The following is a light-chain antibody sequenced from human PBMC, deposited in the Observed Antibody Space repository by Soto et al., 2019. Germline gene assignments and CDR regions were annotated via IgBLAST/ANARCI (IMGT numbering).Light chain of an antibody. CDR3: CSYAGSYTYL. CDR2: DVT. V-gene: IGLV2-11*01. CDR1: SLDVGGFDY. Sequence: QSALTQPRSVSGSPGQSVTISCTGTSLDVGGFDYVSWYQQHPGKAPTLIIYDVTQPPSGVPDRVSGFKSGNTASLTISGLDPGDEADYSCCSYAGSYTYLFGTGTELTVL. J-gene: IGLJ1*01.